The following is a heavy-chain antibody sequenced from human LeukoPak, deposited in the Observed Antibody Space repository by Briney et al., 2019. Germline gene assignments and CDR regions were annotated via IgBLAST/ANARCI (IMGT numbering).Heavy chain of an antibody. J-gene: IGHJ4*02. CDR2: TYYRSKWYN. D-gene: IGHD3-16*01. CDR1: GDSVSNNSAV. V-gene: IGHV6-1*01. Sequence: SQTLSLTCAISGDSVSNNSAVWNWIRQSPSRGLEWLGRTYYRSKWYNDYGASVKSRITVNPDTSKSQFSLQLNSVTPEDTAVYYCARGYAPDYWGQGTLVTVSS. CDR3: ARGYAPDY.